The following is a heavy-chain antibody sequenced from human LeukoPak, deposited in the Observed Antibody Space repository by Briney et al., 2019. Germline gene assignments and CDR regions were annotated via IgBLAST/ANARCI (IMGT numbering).Heavy chain of an antibody. V-gene: IGHV4-4*07. Sequence: SGTLSLICTVSGGSIRNYFWSWIRQPAGKGLEWIGHIYTSGSTNYNPSLKSRVTMSVNTSKNQFSLKMSSVTAADTAVYYCARSHPSTYYGDYFDYWGQGTLVTVSS. CDR2: IYTSGST. J-gene: IGHJ4*02. CDR3: ARSHPSTYYGDYFDY. D-gene: IGHD4-17*01. CDR1: GGSIRNYF.